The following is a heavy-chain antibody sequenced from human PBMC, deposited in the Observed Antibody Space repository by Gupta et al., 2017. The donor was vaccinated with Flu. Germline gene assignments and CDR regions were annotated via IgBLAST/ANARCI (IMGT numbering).Heavy chain of an antibody. CDR2: IYHSGST. Sequence: QVQLQESGPGLVKPSETLSLTCAVSGYSISSGYYWGWIRQPPGKGLEWIGSIYHSGSTYYNPSLKSRVTISVDTSKNQFSLKLSSVTAADTAVYYCARDHNLTYDSSGYYDYWGQGTLVTVSA. J-gene: IGHJ4*02. D-gene: IGHD3-22*01. CDR3: ARDHNLTYDSSGYYDY. CDR1: GYSISSGYY. V-gene: IGHV4-38-2*02.